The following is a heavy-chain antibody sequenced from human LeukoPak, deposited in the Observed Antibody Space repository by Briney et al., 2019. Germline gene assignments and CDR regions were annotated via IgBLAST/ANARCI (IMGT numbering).Heavy chain of an antibody. CDR3: AKRAPDSSGYYRSYYFDY. Sequence: PGGSLRLSCAAAGFTFSSYSMNWVRQAPGKGLEWVSYISSSSSTIYYADSVKGRFTISRDNAKNSLYLQMNSLRAEDTAVYYCAKRAPDSSGYYRSYYFDYWGQGTLVTVSS. CDR1: GFTFSSYS. V-gene: IGHV3-48*01. D-gene: IGHD3-22*01. CDR2: ISSSSSTI. J-gene: IGHJ4*02.